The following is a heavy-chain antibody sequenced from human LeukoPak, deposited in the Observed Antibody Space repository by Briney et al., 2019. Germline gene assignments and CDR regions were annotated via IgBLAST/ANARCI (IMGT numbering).Heavy chain of an antibody. CDR1: GGTFSSYA. CDR2: IIPIFGIA. D-gene: IGHD6-13*01. V-gene: IGHV1-69*04. J-gene: IGHJ6*02. Sequence: GASVKVSCKASGGTFSSYAISWVRQAPGQGLEWMGRIIPIFGIANYAQKFQGRVTITADKSTSTAYMELSSLRSEDTAVYYCARVDAAAASSVYYHGMDVWGQGTTVTVSS. CDR3: ARVDAAAASSVYYHGMDV.